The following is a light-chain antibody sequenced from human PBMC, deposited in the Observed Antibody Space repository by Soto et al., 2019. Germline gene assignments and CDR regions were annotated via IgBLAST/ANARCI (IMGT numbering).Light chain of an antibody. J-gene: IGKJ1*01. CDR2: DAS. Sequence: DIQMTQSPSTLSASVGDRVTITCRASQSISTWLAWYQQKPGKAPNLLIYDASNLETGVPSRFSGSGSGTEFTLTISSLQPVDFATYFCLQYKTYRTFGQGTKVDIK. CDR3: LQYKTYRT. V-gene: IGKV1-5*01. CDR1: QSISTW.